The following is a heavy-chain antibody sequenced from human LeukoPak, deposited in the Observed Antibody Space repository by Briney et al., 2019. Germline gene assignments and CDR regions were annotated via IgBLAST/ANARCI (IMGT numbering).Heavy chain of an antibody. V-gene: IGHV4-59*08. CDR1: GGSIRNYY. CDR2: IYYSVST. J-gene: IGHJ4*02. CDR3: ASQRCLGSSCHFDY. Sequence: SETLSLTCTVSGGSIRNYYWSWIRQPPGKGLEWIGYIYYSVSTNNNFSLKSRVTISLDTSKNQFSLKLSSVAFADTAVYYCASQRCLGSSCHFDYWGQGTLVTVSS. D-gene: IGHD6-13*01.